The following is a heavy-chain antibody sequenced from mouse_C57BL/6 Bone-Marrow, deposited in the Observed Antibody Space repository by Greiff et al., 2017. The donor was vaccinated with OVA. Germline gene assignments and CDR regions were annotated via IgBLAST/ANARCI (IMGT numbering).Heavy chain of an antibody. V-gene: IGHV1-64*01. D-gene: IGHD1-1*01. CDR2: IHPNSGST. Sequence: QVQLKESGAELVKPGASVKLSCKASGYTFTSYWMHWVKQRPGQGLEWIGMIHPNSGSTNYNEKFKSKATLTVDKSSSTAYMQLSSLTSEDSAVYYCASHYFFYYYAIDYWGQGTSVTVSS. CDR3: ASHYFFYYYAIDY. J-gene: IGHJ4*01. CDR1: GYTFTSYW.